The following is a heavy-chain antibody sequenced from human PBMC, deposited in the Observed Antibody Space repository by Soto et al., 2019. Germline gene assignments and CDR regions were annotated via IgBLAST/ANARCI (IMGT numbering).Heavy chain of an antibody. D-gene: IGHD3-10*01. CDR2: IKQDGSEK. Sequence: GGSLRLSCAASGFTFSSYWMSWVRQAPGKGLEWVANIKQDGSEKYYVDSVKGRFTISRDNAKNSLYLQMNSLRAEDTAVYYCARDRTRYGSGMDVWGKGTTVTVSS. CDR1: GFTFSSYW. V-gene: IGHV3-7*01. CDR3: ARDRTRYGSGMDV. J-gene: IGHJ6*04.